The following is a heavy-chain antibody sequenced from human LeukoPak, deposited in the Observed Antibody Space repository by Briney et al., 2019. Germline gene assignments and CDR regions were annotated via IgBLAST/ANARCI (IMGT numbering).Heavy chain of an antibody. CDR3: ARDVSYDGSGHYHGASDI. CDR1: GGCVSRYY. D-gene: IGHD3-22*01. J-gene: IGHJ3*02. CDR2: IGYTGIT. V-gene: IGHV4-59*02. Sequence: PSDTLSLNCTVSGGCVSRYYWSWNQQPPANGLEWIAYIGYTGITKYNPSLRSRVTISVDTSTKQFSLELSSVTAADTAVYYCARDVSYDGSGHYHGASDIWGQGTMVTVSS.